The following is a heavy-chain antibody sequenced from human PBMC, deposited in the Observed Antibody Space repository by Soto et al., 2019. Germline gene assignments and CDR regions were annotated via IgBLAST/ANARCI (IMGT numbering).Heavy chain of an antibody. Sequence: GGSLRLSYAASGFTFSSYGMHWVRQAPGKGLEWVAVISYDGSNKYYADSVKGRFTISRDNSKNTLYLQMNSLRAEDTAVYYCAKDLGTMVRGAAGTFDYWGQGTLVTVSS. CDR1: GFTFSSYG. D-gene: IGHD3-10*01. V-gene: IGHV3-30*18. CDR3: AKDLGTMVRGAAGTFDY. J-gene: IGHJ4*02. CDR2: ISYDGSNK.